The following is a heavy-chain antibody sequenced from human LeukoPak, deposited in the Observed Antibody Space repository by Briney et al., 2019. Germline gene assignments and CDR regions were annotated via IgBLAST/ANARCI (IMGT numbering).Heavy chain of an antibody. J-gene: IGHJ4*02. CDR3: ARDVGGIQLL. V-gene: IGHV4-59*01. CDR1: GGSISSYY. CDR2: IYYSGST. D-gene: IGHD5-18*01. Sequence: SETLSLTCTVSGGSISSYYWSWIRQPPGKGLEWIGYIYYSGSTNYNPSLKSRVTMSVDTSKNQFSLKLSSVTAADTAVYYCARDVGGIQLLWGQGTLVTVSS.